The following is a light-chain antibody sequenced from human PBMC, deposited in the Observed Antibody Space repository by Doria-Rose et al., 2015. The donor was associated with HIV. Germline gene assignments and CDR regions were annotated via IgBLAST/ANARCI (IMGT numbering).Light chain of an antibody. V-gene: IGKV3-20*01. CDR3: HQYGTSWT. J-gene: IGKJ1*01. Sequence: EIVMTQSPGTLSLSPGEGATLSCRASQSFSSTYLAWYQQKPGQAPSLLIYDGSARATGIPDMFSASGSGTDFTLTINRLEPEDFALYYCHQYGTSWTFGQGTKVEI. CDR2: DGS. CDR1: QSFSSTY.